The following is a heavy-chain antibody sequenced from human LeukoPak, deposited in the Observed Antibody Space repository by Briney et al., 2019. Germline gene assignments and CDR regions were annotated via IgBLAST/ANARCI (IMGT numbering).Heavy chain of an antibody. D-gene: IGHD3-10*01. V-gene: IGHV3-9*01. CDR3: AKDIFTMVRGVVDY. CDR1: GFTFDDYA. J-gene: IGHJ4*02. CDR2: ISWNSGSI. Sequence: PGRSLRLSCAASGFTFDDYAMHWVRQAPGKGLEWVPGISWNSGSIGYADSVKGRFTISRDNAKNSLYLQMNSLRAEDTALYYCAKDIFTMVRGVVDYWGQGTLVTVSS.